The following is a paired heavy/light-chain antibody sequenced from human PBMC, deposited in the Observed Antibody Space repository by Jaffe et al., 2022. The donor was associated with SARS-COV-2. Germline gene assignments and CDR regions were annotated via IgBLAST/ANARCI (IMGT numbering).Light chain of an antibody. J-gene: IGLJ1*01. CDR2: GKT. V-gene: IGLV3-19*01. CDR3: NSRDNSGHPPYV. CDR1: SLRTYY. Sequence: SSELTQDPAVSVALGQTVTITCQGDSLRTYYANWYQQKPGQAPVLVIYGKTNRPSGIPDRFSGSSSGNTASLTITGAQAEDEADYYCNSRDNSGHPPYVFGAGTKVTVL.
Heavy chain of an antibody. CDR1: GFTFSNYG. CDR2: ISRGSSYI. Sequence: EVQLVESGGGLVKPGGSLRLSCAASGFTFSNYGMTWVRQAPGKGLEWVSSISRGSSYIHYADSMKGRFTISRDDAKNTLYLQMNTLRADDTGVFYCARVTEVTTPTYDYYADVWGKGTTVTVSS. CDR3: ARVTEVTTPTYDYYADV. V-gene: IGHV3-21*01. D-gene: IGHD4-17*01. J-gene: IGHJ6*03.